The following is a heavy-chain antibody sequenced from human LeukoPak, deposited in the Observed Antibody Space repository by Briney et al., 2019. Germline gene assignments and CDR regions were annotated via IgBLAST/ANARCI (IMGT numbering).Heavy chain of an antibody. V-gene: IGHV4-59*01. Sequence: SVTLSLTCTVSGGSLGTYYWSWIRQPPGKGLEWIGYIYYSGSTSYNPSLKSRVTISVDTSKNQFSLKLSSVTAADTAVYYCARETDGRYYFDYWGQGTLVTVSS. CDR1: GGSLGTYY. CDR2: IYYSGST. J-gene: IGHJ4*02. D-gene: IGHD5-24*01. CDR3: ARETDGRYYFDY.